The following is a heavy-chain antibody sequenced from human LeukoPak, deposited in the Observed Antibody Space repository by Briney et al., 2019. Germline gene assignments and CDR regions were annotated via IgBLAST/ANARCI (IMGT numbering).Heavy chain of an antibody. CDR3: ARRGYCSSSSCPLDY. D-gene: IGHD2-15*01. J-gene: IGHJ4*02. CDR1: GYTFSSYY. Sequence: ASVKVSCKASGYTFSSYYMHWVRQAPGQGLGWMGIINPSGGSTSYAQKFQGRVTMTRDTSTSTVYMELSSLRSEDTAVYYCARRGYCSSSSCPLDYWGQGTLVTVSS. CDR2: INPSGGST. V-gene: IGHV1-46*01.